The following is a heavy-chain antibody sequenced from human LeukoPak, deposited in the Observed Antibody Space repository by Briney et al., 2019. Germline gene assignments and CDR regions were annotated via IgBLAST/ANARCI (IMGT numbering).Heavy chain of an antibody. CDR1: GGTFSNYA. J-gene: IGHJ5*01. CDR2: IIPIFRTT. V-gene: IGHV1-69*05. CDR3: AKDSGSATMGFDS. Sequence: ASVKVSSKASGGTFSNYAFSWVRQAPGQGLEWMGGIIPIFRTTNYAEQFQGRVTITTGESTNTAYLDLSSLRSEDTAVYCSAKDSGSATMGFDSWGQGTLVSVSS. D-gene: IGHD1-26*01.